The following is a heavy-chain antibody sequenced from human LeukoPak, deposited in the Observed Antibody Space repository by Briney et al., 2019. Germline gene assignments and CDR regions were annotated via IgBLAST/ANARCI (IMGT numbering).Heavy chain of an antibody. Sequence: SETLSLTCTVSGGSVTSSTYYWGWIRQPPGKGLEWIGSIYYTGSTYYNPSLKSRVTISIDTSKNQFSLNLTSVTAADTAVYFCARDKIVRAAHDAFDIWGQGTMVTVSS. J-gene: IGHJ3*02. D-gene: IGHD3-10*01. CDR3: ARDKIVRAAHDAFDI. V-gene: IGHV4-39*07. CDR1: GGSVTSSTYY. CDR2: IYYTGST.